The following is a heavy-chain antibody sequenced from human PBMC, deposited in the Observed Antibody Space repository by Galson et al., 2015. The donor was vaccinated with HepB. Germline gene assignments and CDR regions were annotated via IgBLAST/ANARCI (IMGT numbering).Heavy chain of an antibody. D-gene: IGHD6-13*01. V-gene: IGHV3-48*02. CDR2: IGSDNTTI. Sequence: SLRLSCAASGFAFRSYSINWVRQAPGKGLEWVSYIGSDNTTIYYADSVKGRFTISRDNAKNSVYLQMNSLRDEDTAMYYCARERIAGNYYYGMHVWGQGTPVTVSS. CDR1: GFAFRSYS. J-gene: IGHJ6*02. CDR3: ARERIAGNYYYGMHV.